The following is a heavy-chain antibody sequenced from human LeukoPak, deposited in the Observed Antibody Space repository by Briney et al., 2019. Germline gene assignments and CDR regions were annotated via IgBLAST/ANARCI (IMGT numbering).Heavy chain of an antibody. Sequence: GGSLRLSCAASGFTFSSYAMHWVRQAPGKGLEWVAVISYDGSNKYYADSVKGRFTISRDNSKNTLYLQMNSLRAEDTAVYYCAKLGGSYDETSMEDYWGQGTLVTVSS. CDR3: AKLGGSYDETSMEDY. J-gene: IGHJ4*02. V-gene: IGHV3-30-3*02. CDR2: ISYDGSNK. CDR1: GFTFSSYA. D-gene: IGHD1-26*01.